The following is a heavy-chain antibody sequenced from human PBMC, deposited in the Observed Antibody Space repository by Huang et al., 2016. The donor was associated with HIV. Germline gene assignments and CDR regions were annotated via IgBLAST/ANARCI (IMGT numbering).Heavy chain of an antibody. D-gene: IGHD4-17*01. CDR2: MNPNTGNT. CDR1: GYTFTNYD. Sequence: QVHLVQSGAEVKKPGASVKVSCKASGYTFTNYDINWVRQAPGRGREGMGWMNPNTGNTGFAQSFQGRVTMTRKTSITTAYMELTSLTSEDTAVYYCARSAYGDLDYWGLGTLVIVSS. J-gene: IGHJ4*02. CDR3: ARSAYGDLDY. V-gene: IGHV1-8*02.